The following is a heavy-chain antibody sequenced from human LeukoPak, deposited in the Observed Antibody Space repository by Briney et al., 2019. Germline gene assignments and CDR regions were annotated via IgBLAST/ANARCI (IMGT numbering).Heavy chain of an antibody. D-gene: IGHD6-6*01. Sequence: GGSLRLSCAASGFTFSSYTMWLVRPAPGKGVGWGSAISGSGGTTYYADSVKGRFTISRDNSKSTLYVQMNSLRAEDTAVYYCAIVVAARQGTIDPWGQGTLVTISS. CDR1: GFTFSSYT. V-gene: IGHV3-23*01. CDR2: ISGSGGTT. J-gene: IGHJ5*02. CDR3: AIVVAARQGTIDP.